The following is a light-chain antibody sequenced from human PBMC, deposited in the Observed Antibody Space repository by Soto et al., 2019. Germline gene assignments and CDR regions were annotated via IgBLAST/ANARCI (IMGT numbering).Light chain of an antibody. CDR3: SSYAGSNNYV. Sequence: QSALTQPPSASGSPGQSVTISCTGTSSDVGGCNYVSWYQQHPGKAPKLMIYEVSKRPSGVPDRFSGSKSGNTASLTVSGLQAEDEADYYCSSYAGSNNYVFGTGTKLTVL. V-gene: IGLV2-8*01. CDR1: SSDVGGCNY. J-gene: IGLJ1*01. CDR2: EVS.